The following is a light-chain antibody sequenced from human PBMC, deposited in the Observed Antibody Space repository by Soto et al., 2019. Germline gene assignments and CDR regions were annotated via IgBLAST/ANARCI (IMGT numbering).Light chain of an antibody. Sequence: EIVMTQSPATLSVSPGERTTLSCRASQSVGNNLAWYQQKPGQAPRLLIFGASNRATGIPARFSGSGSGTDFTLTISSLEPEDFSVYYCQQRYNWPITFGQGTRLEIK. CDR1: QSVGNN. CDR2: GAS. V-gene: IGKV3-11*01. J-gene: IGKJ5*01. CDR3: QQRYNWPIT.